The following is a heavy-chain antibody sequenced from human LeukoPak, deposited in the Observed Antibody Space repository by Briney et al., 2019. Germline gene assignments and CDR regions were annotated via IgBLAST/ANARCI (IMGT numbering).Heavy chain of an antibody. CDR3: ARSEMTLTSNWFDP. V-gene: IGHV4-34*01. CDR2: INHSGST. CDR1: GGSFSGYY. Sequence: ASETLSLTCAVYGGSFSGYYWSWIRQPPGKGLEWIGEINHSGSTNYNPSLKSRVTMSVDTSKNQFSLKLSSVTAADTAVYYCARSEMTLTSNWFDPWGQGTLVTVSS. J-gene: IGHJ5*02.